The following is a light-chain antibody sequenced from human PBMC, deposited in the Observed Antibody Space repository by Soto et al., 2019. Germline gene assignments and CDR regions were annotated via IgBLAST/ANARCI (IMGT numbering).Light chain of an antibody. J-gene: IGLJ2*01. Sequence: QSVLTQPPSASGTPGQRVTISCSGSSSNIGSNYVYWYQQLPGTAPKLLIYRNNQRPSGVPDRFSGSKSVTSASLAISGLRSEDEADYYCAAWDDSLSGPVVFGGGTQLTVL. CDR2: RNN. V-gene: IGLV1-47*01. CDR1: SSNIGSNY. CDR3: AAWDDSLSGPVV.